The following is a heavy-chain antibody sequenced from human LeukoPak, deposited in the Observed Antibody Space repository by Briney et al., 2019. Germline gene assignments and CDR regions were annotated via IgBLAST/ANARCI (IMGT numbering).Heavy chain of an antibody. CDR1: GGSISRYY. CDR3: ARVSWFPGTSYYYMDV. Sequence: SETLSLTCTVSGGSISRYYWSWIRQPPGKGLEWFGYVYDCGTTNYNPSLKSRVTISVDTSKNQFSLKLSSVTAADTAVYYCARVSWFPGTSYYYMDVWGKGTTVTVSS. CDR2: VYDCGTT. D-gene: IGHD1-1*01. J-gene: IGHJ6*03. V-gene: IGHV4-59*01.